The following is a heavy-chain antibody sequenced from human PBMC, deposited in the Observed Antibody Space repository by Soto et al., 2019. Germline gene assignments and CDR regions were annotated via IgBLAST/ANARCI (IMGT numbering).Heavy chain of an antibody. Sequence: SETLSLTCTVSGGSVKSGTDYWSWIRQPPGKGLEWIGHIFYSGSTYYNPSLKSRLTISPDTSTNHFSLRLASVTAADSAVYYCARHASAVDKLDAIDAWGQGTMVTVSS. CDR3: ARHASAVDKLDAIDA. J-gene: IGHJ5*02. CDR1: GGSVKSGTDY. CDR2: IFYSGST. V-gene: IGHV4-61*03. D-gene: IGHD2-2*01.